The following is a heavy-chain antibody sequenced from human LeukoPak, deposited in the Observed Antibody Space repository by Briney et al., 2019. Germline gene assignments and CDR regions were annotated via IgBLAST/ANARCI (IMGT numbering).Heavy chain of an antibody. CDR2: INPNSGGT. CDR1: GYTFTNFG. V-gene: IGHV1-2*02. J-gene: IGHJ6*03. D-gene: IGHD2-15*01. CDR3: ARVAATTYYYMDV. Sequence: ASVKVSCKASGYTFTNFGVNWVRQAPGQGLEWMGWINPNSGGTNYAQKFQGRVTMTRDTSISTAYMELSRLRSDDTAVYYCARVAATTYYYMDVWGKGTTVTVSS.